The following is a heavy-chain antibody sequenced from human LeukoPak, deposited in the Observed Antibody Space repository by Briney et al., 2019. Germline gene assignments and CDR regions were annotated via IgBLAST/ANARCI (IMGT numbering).Heavy chain of an antibody. V-gene: IGHV4-30-4*01. CDR2: IYYSGST. CDR3: ARGDSSSWSFKI. D-gene: IGHD6-13*01. Sequence: SETHSLTCTVSGGSISSGAYYWSWIRQPPGKGLEWIGHIYYSGSTYYNRNLQSLLSLSVDTSKSQFSLILNSVTAADTAVYYCARGDSSSWSFKIWGQGTVDTDSS. CDR1: GGSISSGAYY. J-gene: IGHJ4*02.